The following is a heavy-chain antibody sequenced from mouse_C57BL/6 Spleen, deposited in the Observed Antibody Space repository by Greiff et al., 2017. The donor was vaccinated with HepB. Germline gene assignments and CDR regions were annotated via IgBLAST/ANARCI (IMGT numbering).Heavy chain of an antibody. D-gene: IGHD2-1*01. Sequence: QVQLQQSGAELVRPGTSVKVSCKASGYAFTNYLIEWVKQRPGQGLEWIGVINPGSGGTNYNEKFKGKATLTADKSSSTAYMQLSSLTSEDSAVYFCASGGNYQAWFAYWGQGTLVTVSA. CDR1: GYAFTNYL. J-gene: IGHJ3*01. CDR3: ASGGNYQAWFAY. V-gene: IGHV1-54*01. CDR2: INPGSGGT.